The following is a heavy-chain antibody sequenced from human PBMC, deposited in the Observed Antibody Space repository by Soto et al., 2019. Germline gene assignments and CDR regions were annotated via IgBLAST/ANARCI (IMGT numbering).Heavy chain of an antibody. CDR3: ARDDGDYTDY. D-gene: IGHD4-17*01. J-gene: IGHJ4*02. CDR1: GGSISSYY. CDR2: IYYSGST. Sequence: QVQLQESGPGLVKPSETLSLTCTVSGGSISSYYWSWIRQPPGKGLEWIGYIYYSGSTNYNPSLKSRVTISVDTSKNQFSLKLSSVTAADTAVYYCARDDGDYTDYWGQGTLVTVSS. V-gene: IGHV4-59*01.